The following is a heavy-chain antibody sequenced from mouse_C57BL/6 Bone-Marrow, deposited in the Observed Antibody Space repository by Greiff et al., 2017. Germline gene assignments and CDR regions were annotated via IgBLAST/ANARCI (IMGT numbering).Heavy chain of an antibody. CDR3: ARAKRRIEPFAY. Sequence: QVQLQQPGAELVKPGASVKLSCKASGYTFTSYWMHWVKQRPGQGLEWIGMIHPNSGSTNYNEKFKSKATLTVDKSSSTAYMQLSSLTSEDSAVYYGARAKRRIEPFAYWGQGTLVTVSA. V-gene: IGHV1-64*01. CDR1: GYTFTSYW. CDR2: IHPNSGST. J-gene: IGHJ3*01.